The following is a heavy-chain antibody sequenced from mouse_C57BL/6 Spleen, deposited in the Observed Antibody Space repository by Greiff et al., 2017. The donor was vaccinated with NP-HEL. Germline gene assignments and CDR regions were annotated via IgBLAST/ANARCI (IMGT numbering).Heavy chain of an antibody. CDR1: GFTFSDYY. D-gene: IGHD2-3*01. J-gene: IGHJ2*01. Sequence: EVQLVESEGGLVQPGSSMKLSCTASGFTFSDYYMAWVRQVPEKGLEWVANINYDGSSTYYLDSVKSRFIISRDNAKNILYLQMSSLKSEDTATYYCARDHDGYPLDYWGQGTTLTVSS. V-gene: IGHV5-16*01. CDR2: INYDGSST. CDR3: ARDHDGYPLDY.